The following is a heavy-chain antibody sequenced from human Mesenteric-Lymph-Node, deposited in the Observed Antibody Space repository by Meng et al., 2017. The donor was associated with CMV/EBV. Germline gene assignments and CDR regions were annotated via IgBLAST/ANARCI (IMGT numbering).Heavy chain of an antibody. CDR3: AREGDGFWSGYYYGMDV. J-gene: IGHJ6*02. Sequence: GGSLRLSCAASGFTVSNNYMSWVRQAPGKGLEWVSYISSSSSTIYYADSVKGRFTISRDNAKNSLYLQMNSLRAEDTAVYYCAREGDGFWSGYYYGMDVWGQGTTVTVSS. V-gene: IGHV3-11*04. D-gene: IGHD3-3*01. CDR1: GFTVSNNY. CDR2: ISSSSSTI.